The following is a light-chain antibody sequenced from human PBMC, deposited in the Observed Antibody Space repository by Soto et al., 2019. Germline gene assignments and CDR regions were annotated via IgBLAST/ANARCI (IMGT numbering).Light chain of an antibody. CDR3: GTWDSSLSADV. J-gene: IGLJ1*01. Sequence: QSVLTQPPSMSAAPGQKVTISCSGSRSSIGDNYVSWYQHLPGTAPKLLIYETNKRPSGIPDRFSGSKSGTSATLGITGLQTGDEADYYCGTWDSSLSADVFGTGTKLTV. CDR2: ETN. V-gene: IGLV1-51*02. CDR1: RSSIGDNY.